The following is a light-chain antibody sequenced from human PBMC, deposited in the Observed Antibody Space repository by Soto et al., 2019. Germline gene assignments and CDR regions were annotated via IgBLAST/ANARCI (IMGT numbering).Light chain of an antibody. CDR3: QQYGSSGT. Sequence: EIMLTKSPGTLSLSQGERATLSCRASQSVRSTSLAWYQQKPGQAPRLLIYGACKRATGIPDRFSGSGSGTDFTLTISRLEPEDFAVYYCQQYGSSGTFGQGTKVDIK. V-gene: IGKV3-20*01. CDR1: QSVRSTS. J-gene: IGKJ1*01. CDR2: GAC.